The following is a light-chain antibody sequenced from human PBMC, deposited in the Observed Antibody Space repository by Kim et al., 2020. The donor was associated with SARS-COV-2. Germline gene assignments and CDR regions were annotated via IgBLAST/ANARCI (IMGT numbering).Light chain of an antibody. J-gene: IGKJ5*01. CDR2: KAS. Sequence: ASVGDRVTITCRASQSISSWLAWYQQKPGKAPKLLIYKASSLESGVPSRFSGSGSGTEFTLTISSLQPDDFATYYCQQYNRHGITFGQGTRLEIK. CDR1: QSISSW. CDR3: QQYNRHGIT. V-gene: IGKV1-5*03.